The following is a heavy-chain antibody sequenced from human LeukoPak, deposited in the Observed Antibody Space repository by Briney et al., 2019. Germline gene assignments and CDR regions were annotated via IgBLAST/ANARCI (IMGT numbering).Heavy chain of an antibody. CDR3: ARNQKRKQRPSSSSNWFDP. CDR2: INHSGST. J-gene: IGHJ5*02. Sequence: PSETLSLTCAVYGGSFSGYYWSWIRQHPGKGLEWIGEINHSGSTNYNPSLKSRVTISVDTSKNQFSLKLSSVTAADTAVYYCARNQKRKQRPSSSSNWFDPWGQGTLVTVSS. CDR1: GGSFSGYY. V-gene: IGHV4-34*01. D-gene: IGHD6-13*01.